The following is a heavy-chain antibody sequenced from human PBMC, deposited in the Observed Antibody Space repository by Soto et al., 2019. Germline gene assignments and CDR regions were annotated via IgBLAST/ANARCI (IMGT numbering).Heavy chain of an antibody. CDR2: IKSKTDGGTT. D-gene: IGHD2-2*01. V-gene: IGHV3-15*01. CDR3: TPIVVVPAAMAGA. CDR1: GFTFSNAW. J-gene: IGHJ5*02. Sequence: GGSLRLSCAASGFTFSNAWMSWVRQAPGKGLEWVGRIKSKTDGGTTDYAAPVKGRFTISRDDSKNTLYLQMNSLKTEDTAVYYCTPIVVVPAAMAGAWGQGTLVTVSS.